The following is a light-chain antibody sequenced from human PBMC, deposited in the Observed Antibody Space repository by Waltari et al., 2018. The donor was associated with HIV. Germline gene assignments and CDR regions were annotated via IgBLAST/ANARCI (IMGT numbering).Light chain of an antibody. J-gene: IGLJ2*01. CDR3: QSYDSSLSGVL. CDR2: DIN. CDR1: SSNIGAGYA. Sequence: QSVLTQPPSVSGAPGPRVTISCTGSSSNIGAGYAVHWYQQLPGTGPKLLIYDINNRPSGVPDRFSGSKSGTSASLAITGLQAEDEADYYCQSYDSSLSGVLFGGGTKLTVL. V-gene: IGLV1-40*01.